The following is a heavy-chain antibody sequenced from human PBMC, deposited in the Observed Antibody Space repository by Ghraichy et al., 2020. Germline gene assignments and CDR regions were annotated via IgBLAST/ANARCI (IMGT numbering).Heavy chain of an antibody. CDR2: ISGRGGVA. Sequence: GSLRLSCAASGFTFSSFAMNWVRQAPGKGLEWVSAISGRGGVAYYAGSVTGRFTISRDNSRNTLYLQMNSLRAEDTAIYYCAKDLWFGDIYYSCGMDVWAQGARETGSS. CDR1: GFTFSSFA. J-gene: IGHJ6*02. V-gene: IGHV3-23*01. D-gene: IGHD3-10*01. CDR3: AKDLWFGDIYYSCGMDV.